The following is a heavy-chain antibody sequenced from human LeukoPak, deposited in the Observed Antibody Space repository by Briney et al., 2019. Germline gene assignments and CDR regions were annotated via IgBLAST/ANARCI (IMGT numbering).Heavy chain of an antibody. CDR2: IYSGGST. J-gene: IGHJ5*02. CDR3: ARGVTDYADHNWLDP. V-gene: IGHV3-53*01. CDR1: GFSVSTNF. Sequence: GGSLRLSCAASGFSVSTNFMMNWVRQAPGKGLEWVSVIYSGGSTYYADSVKGRFSISRDNFKNTLYLKMNGLRAEDTAVYYCARGVTDYADHNWLDPWGQGTLVTVSS. D-gene: IGHD4-17*01.